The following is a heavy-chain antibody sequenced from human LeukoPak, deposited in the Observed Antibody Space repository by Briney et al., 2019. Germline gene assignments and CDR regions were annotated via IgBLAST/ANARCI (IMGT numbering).Heavy chain of an antibody. Sequence: GGSLRLSCAASGFTFSSYAMGWVRQAPGKGLEGVSAISGSGGSTYYADSVKGRFTISRDNSKNTLYLQMNSLRAEDTAVYYCAKLGRGSSGYFDYWGQGTLVTVSS. J-gene: IGHJ4*02. D-gene: IGHD3-10*01. CDR3: AKLGRGSSGYFDY. CDR2: ISGSGGST. V-gene: IGHV3-23*01. CDR1: GFTFSSYA.